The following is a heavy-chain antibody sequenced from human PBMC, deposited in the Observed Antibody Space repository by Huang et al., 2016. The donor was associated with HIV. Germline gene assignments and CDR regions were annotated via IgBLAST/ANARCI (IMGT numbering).Heavy chain of an antibody. CDR2: IIPGFGLT. J-gene: IGHJ4*03. V-gene: IGHV1-69*10. CDR3: AREGQNWLGKPFGALAF. D-gene: IGHD3-16*01. CDR1: GVSFSDYA. Sequence: QAQLVQSGAAVMKPGSSVRVSCKASGVSFSDYAFSWVRRAPGQGLDWMGGIIPGFGLTNYEPRWQGRVTISADKSSNTVYLELTSLRSGDTAVYYCAREGQNWLGKPFGALAFWGQGTEVIVSS.